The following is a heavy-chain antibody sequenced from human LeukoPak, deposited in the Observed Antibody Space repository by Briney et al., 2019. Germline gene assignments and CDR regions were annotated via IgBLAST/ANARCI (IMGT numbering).Heavy chain of an antibody. CDR3: ARDQDGYYYDSSPIDY. D-gene: IGHD3-22*01. V-gene: IGHV1-2*06. CDR1: GYTFTGYY. J-gene: IGHJ4*02. CDR2: INPNSGGT. Sequence: ASVKVSCKASGYTFTGYYMHWVRQAPGQGLEWMGRINPNSGGTNYAQKFQGRVTMTRDTSFSTAYMELSRLRSDDTAVYYCARDQDGYYYDSSPIDYWGQGTLVTVSS.